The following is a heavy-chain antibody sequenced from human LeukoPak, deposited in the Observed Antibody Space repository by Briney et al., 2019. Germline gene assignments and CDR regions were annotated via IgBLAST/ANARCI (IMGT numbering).Heavy chain of an antibody. Sequence: ASVKVSCKASGGTFSSYAISWVRQAPGQGLEWMGGIIPIFGTANYAQKFQGRVTITADKSTSTAYMELSSLRSKDTAVYYCARDFESSGWYDPWGQGTLVTVSS. J-gene: IGHJ5*02. D-gene: IGHD6-19*01. CDR2: IIPIFGTA. V-gene: IGHV1-69*06. CDR1: GGTFSSYA. CDR3: ARDFESSGWYDP.